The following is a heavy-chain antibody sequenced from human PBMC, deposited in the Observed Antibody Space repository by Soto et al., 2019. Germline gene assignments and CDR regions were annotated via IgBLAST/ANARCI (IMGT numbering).Heavy chain of an antibody. D-gene: IGHD3-22*01. V-gene: IGHV4-39*07. Sequence: ASETLSLTCTVSGGSISSSSYYWGWIRQPPGKGLEWIGYIYYSGSTYYNPSLKSRVTISVDTSKNQFSLKLSSVTAADTAVYYCARDGDYYDSSGYYWRYFDYWGQGTLVTVSS. CDR2: IYYSGST. CDR3: ARDGDYYDSSGYYWRYFDY. CDR1: GGSISSSSYY. J-gene: IGHJ4*02.